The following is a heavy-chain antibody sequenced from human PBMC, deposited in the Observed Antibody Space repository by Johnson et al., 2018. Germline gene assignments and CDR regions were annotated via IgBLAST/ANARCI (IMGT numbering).Heavy chain of an antibody. J-gene: IGHJ1*01. D-gene: IGHD3-3*01. Sequence: VQSGRSLRLSCAASGFTFDDYAMHWVRQAPGKGLVWVSRIHSDHTHGIYTNYADSVRGRFTISRDNTKDTLYLQMNSLRAEDTAVYYCEVPNGGYFDFWSGLEYFQHWGQGTLVTVSS. CDR2: IHSDHTHGIYT. CDR1: GFTFDDYA. V-gene: IGHV3-74*01. CDR3: EVPNGGYFDFWSGLEYFQH.